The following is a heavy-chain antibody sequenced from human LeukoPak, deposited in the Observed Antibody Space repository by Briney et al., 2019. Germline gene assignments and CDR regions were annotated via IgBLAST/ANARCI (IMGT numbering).Heavy chain of an antibody. CDR3: ARGLVTTAFDY. CDR2: IYYSGST. J-gene: IGHJ4*02. Sequence: PSETLSLTCTVSGGSISSYYWSWIRQPPGKGLEWIGYIYYSGSTNYNPSLKSRVTISVDTSKNQFSLKLSSVTAADTAVYYCARGLVTTAFDYWGQGTLATVSS. CDR1: GGSISSYY. V-gene: IGHV4-59*01. D-gene: IGHD4-17*01.